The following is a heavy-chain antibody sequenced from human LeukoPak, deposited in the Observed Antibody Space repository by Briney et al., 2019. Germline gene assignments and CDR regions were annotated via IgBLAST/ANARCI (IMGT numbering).Heavy chain of an antibody. CDR1: RFTFSSYA. J-gene: IGHJ4*02. V-gene: IGHV3-23*01. Sequence: GGSLRLSCAASRFTFSSYAMSWVRQAPGKGLEWVSAISGSGGITYYADSVRGRFTISRDNSKNTLYVQMNSLRAEDTAVYYCAKSDYSNYPTPDYWGQGTLVTVSS. CDR2: ISGSGGIT. CDR3: AKSDYSNYPTPDY. D-gene: IGHD4-11*01.